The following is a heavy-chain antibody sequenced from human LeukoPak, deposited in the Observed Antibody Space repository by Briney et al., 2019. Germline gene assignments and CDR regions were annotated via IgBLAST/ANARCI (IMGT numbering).Heavy chain of an antibody. CDR2: IIPIFGTA. V-gene: IGHV1-69*06. D-gene: IGHD2-15*01. CDR1: GGTFSSYA. Sequence: ASVKVSCKASGGTFSSYAISWVRQAPGQGLEWMGGIIPIFGTANYAQKFQGRVTITADKSTSTAYMELSSLRSEDTAVYYREFRDDCSGGSCYSGVRDYWGQGTLVTVSS. J-gene: IGHJ4*02. CDR3: EFRDDCSGGSCYSGVRDY.